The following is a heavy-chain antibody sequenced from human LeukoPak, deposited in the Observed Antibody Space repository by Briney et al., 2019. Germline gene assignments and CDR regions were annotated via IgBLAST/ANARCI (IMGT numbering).Heavy chain of an antibody. CDR3: ASHLSGWRFDY. V-gene: IGHV4-59*01. CDR2: IYYSGST. CDR1: GGSLSSYY. J-gene: IGHJ4*02. Sequence: SETLSLTCTVSGGSLSSYYWSWIRQPPGKGLEWIGYIYYSGSTNYNPSLKSRVTISVDTSKNQFSLKLSSVAAADTAMYYCASHLSGWRFDYWGQGTLVTVSS. D-gene: IGHD3-22*01.